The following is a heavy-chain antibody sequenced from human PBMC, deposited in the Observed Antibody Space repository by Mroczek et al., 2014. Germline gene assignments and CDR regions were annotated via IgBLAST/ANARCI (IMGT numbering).Heavy chain of an antibody. CDR3: ARGSWYGLYYYYYYMDV. CDR1: GGSFSGYY. Sequence: QVQLQQWGAGLLKPSETLSLTCAVYGGSFSGYYWSWIRQPPGKGLEWIGEINHSGSTNYNPSLKSRVTISVDTSKNQFSLKLSSVTAADTAVYYCARGSWYGLYYYYYYMDVWGKGTTVTVSS. V-gene: IGHV4-34*01. J-gene: IGHJ6*03. D-gene: IGHD6-13*01. CDR2: INHSGST.